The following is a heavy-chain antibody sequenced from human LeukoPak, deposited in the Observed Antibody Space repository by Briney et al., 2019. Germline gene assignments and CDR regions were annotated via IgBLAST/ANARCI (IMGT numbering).Heavy chain of an antibody. CDR2: INKDGGEK. CDR3: VKDSPPRYSGSPPAY. CDR1: GFTFSSYG. D-gene: IGHD1-26*01. J-gene: IGHJ4*02. Sequence: GGSLRLSCAASGFTFSSYGMHWVRQAPGKGLEWVANINKDGGEKYYVDSVKGRFTISRDNAKNSLYLQVNSLRADDTAVYYCVKDSPPRYSGSPPAYWGQGTLVTVSS. V-gene: IGHV3-7*03.